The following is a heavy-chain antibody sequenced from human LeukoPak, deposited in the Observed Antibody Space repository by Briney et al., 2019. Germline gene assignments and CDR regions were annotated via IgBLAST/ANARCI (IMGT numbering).Heavy chain of an antibody. CDR3: ARDTSQKIAAAGTGFDY. V-gene: IGHV3-48*02. Sequence: GGSLRLSCAASGFTFSSYSMNWVRQAPGKGLEWVSYISSSSSTIYYADSVKGRFTISRDNAKSSLYLQTNSLRDEDTAVYYCARDTSQKIAAAGTGFDYWGQGTLVTVSS. CDR1: GFTFSSYS. J-gene: IGHJ4*02. D-gene: IGHD6-13*01. CDR2: ISSSSSTI.